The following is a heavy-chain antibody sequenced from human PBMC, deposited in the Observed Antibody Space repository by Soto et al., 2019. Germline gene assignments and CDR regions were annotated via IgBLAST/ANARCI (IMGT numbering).Heavy chain of an antibody. D-gene: IGHD1-1*01. CDR3: ALPPRTGTPY. CDR2: ISGSDGRT. J-gene: IGHJ4*02. Sequence: VGSLRLSCADSGFTFSSYAMSWVRQAPGKGLEWVSTISGSDGRTYSTDSVKGRFTISRDNAKNSLYLQMNSLRAEDTAVYYCALPPRTGTPYWGQGTLVTVSS. CDR1: GFTFSSYA. V-gene: IGHV3-23*01.